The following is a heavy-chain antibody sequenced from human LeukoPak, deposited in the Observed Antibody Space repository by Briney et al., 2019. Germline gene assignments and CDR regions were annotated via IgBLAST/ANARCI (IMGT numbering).Heavy chain of an antibody. CDR2: IYHSGST. CDR1: GGSISSSNW. V-gene: IGHV4-4*02. CDR3: ATLEIGDYYFDY. J-gene: IGHJ4*02. Sequence: PSGTLSLTCAVSGGSISSSNWWSWVRQPPGKGLEWIGEIYHSGSTNYNPSLKSRVTISVDTSKNHFSLRLSSVTAADTAVYYCATLEIGDYYFDYWGQGTLVTVSS. D-gene: IGHD2-21*01.